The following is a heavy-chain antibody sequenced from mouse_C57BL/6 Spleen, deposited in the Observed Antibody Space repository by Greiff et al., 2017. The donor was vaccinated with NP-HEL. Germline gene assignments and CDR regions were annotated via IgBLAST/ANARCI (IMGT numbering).Heavy chain of an antibody. J-gene: IGHJ2*01. CDR3: ASLHIYYGYPYFDY. CDR1: GYTFTSYW. V-gene: IGHV1-55*01. Sequence: QVQLQQSGAELVKPGASVKMSCKASGYTFTSYWITWVKQRPGQGLEWIGDIYPGSGSTNYNEKSKSKATLTVDTSSSTAYMQLSSLTSEDSAVYYCASLHIYYGYPYFDYWGQGTTLTVSS. D-gene: IGHD2-2*01. CDR2: IYPGSGST.